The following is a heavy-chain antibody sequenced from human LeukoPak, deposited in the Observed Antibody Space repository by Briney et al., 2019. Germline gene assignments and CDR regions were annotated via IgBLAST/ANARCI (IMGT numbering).Heavy chain of an antibody. CDR1: DGSINSDF. V-gene: IGHV4-59*01. CDR2: IRYSGRT. J-gene: IGHJ4*02. CDR3: ARIPDVSGWPFDY. Sequence: PSETLSLTCTASDGSINSDFWTWIRQPPGKGLEWIGYIRYSGRTSYNPSLKSRVSISIDASKNLFSLKLRSVTTADTAIYYCARIPDVSGWPFDYWGRGTLVTVSS. D-gene: IGHD6-19*01.